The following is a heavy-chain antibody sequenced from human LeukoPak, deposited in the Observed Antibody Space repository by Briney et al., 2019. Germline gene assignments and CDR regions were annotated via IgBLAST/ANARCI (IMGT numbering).Heavy chain of an antibody. CDR1: GYSFTNYW. J-gene: IGHJ4*02. CDR2: IYPGDSDT. CDR3: ATHSDTFNWYNY. D-gene: IGHD1/OR15-1a*01. V-gene: IGHV5-51*01. Sequence: GESLKISCKGSGYSFTNYWIGWMRQMPGKGLEWMGVIYPGDSDTRYSPSFQGQVTISADKSINTAYLQWSSLKASDTAMYYCATHSDTFNWYNYWGQGTLVTVSS.